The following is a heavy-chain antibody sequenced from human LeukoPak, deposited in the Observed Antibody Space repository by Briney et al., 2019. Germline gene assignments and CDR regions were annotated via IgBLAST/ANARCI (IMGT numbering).Heavy chain of an antibody. D-gene: IGHD2-21*02. V-gene: IGHV3-7*01. CDR1: GFTFSRHW. Sequence: GGSLRLSCAASGFTFSRHWMSWVRQAPGKGLEWVANIKEDGSEKYYKGSVKGRFTISRDNSKNTLYLQMNSLRTEDTAVYYCAKGYCGGDCPIDYWGQGTLVTVSS. J-gene: IGHJ4*02. CDR3: AKGYCGGDCPIDY. CDR2: IKEDGSEK.